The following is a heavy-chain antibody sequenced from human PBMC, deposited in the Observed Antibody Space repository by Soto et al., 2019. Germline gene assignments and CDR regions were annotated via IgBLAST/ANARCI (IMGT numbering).Heavy chain of an antibody. V-gene: IGHV4-30-2*01. CDR3: ARINFDYYDSSGYSRWFDP. CDR1: GGSISSGGYS. CDR2: IYHSGST. D-gene: IGHD3-22*01. Sequence: QLQLQESGSGLVKPSQTLSLTCAVSGGSISSGGYSWSWIRQPPGKGLEWIGYIYHSGSTYYNPSLKSRVTISVDRSKNQCSLKLSSVTAADTAVYYCARINFDYYDSSGYSRWFDPWGQGTLVTVSS. J-gene: IGHJ5*02.